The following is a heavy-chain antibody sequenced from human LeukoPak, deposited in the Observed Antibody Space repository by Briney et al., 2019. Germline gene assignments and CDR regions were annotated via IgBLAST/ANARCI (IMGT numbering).Heavy chain of an antibody. CDR1: GFTFSSYS. CDR3: AKETRLRWDY. V-gene: IGHV3-48*01. Sequence: PGGSLRLSCAASGFTFSSYSMNWVRQAPGKGLEWVSYISSSSSTIYYADSVKGRFTISRDNAKNSLYLQMNSLRAEDTAVYYCAKETRLRWDYWGQGTLVTVSS. CDR2: ISSSSSTI. J-gene: IGHJ4*02. D-gene: IGHD4-23*01.